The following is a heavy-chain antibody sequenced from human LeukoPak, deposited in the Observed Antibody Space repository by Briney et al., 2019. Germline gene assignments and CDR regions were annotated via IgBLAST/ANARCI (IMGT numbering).Heavy chain of an antibody. J-gene: IGHJ4*02. CDR1: GFTFSSYA. CDR3: AKSPPPSFSYGSDFDY. CDR2: ISGSGGST. D-gene: IGHD5-18*01. Sequence: PGGSLRLSCAASGFTFSSYAMSWVRQAPGKGLEWVSAISGSGGSTYYADSVKGRFTISRDNSKNTLYLQMNSLRAEDTAVYYCAKSPPPSFSYGSDFDYWGQGTLVTVSS. V-gene: IGHV3-23*01.